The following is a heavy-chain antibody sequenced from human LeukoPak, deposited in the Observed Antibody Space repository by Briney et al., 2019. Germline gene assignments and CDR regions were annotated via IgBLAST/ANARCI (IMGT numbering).Heavy chain of an antibody. CDR2: INHSGST. CDR1: GVSFSGYY. D-gene: IGHD6-13*01. CDR3: ARGLLYSSNQFDY. J-gene: IGHJ4*02. Sequence: KTSETLSLTCAVYGVSFSGYYWSWIRQPPGKGLEWIGEINHSGSTNYNPSLKSRVTISVDTSKNQFSLKLSSVTDADTAVYYCARGLLYSSNQFDYWGQGTLVTVSS. V-gene: IGHV4-34*01.